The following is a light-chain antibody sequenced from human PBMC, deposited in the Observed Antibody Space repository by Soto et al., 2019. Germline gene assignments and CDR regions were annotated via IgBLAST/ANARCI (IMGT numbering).Light chain of an antibody. J-gene: IGLJ2*01. CDR2: GTS. V-gene: IGLV1-40*01. CDR3: ASYTNIGTPI. CDR1: NSNIGTGFD. Sequence: QSVLTQPPSVSGAPGQRVTIACTGNNSNIGTGFDVHWYRHFPGAAPKLLLSGTSHRPSGVPDRFSGSKSGTSASLAITGLQADDEADYYCASYTNIGTPIFGGGTKLTVL.